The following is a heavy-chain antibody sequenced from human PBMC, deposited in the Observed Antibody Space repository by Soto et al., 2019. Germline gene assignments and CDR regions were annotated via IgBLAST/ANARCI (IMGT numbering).Heavy chain of an antibody. CDR2: IVVGSGNT. J-gene: IGHJ5*02. Sequence: ASVKVSCKASGFTFTSSAVQWVRQARGQRLEWIGWIVVGSGNTNYAQKFQERVTITRDMSTSTAYMELSSLRSEDTAVYYCAAAYSSSSQNWFDPGGKETLVTVS. CDR3: AAAYSSSSQNWFDP. CDR1: GFTFTSSA. D-gene: IGHD6-6*01. V-gene: IGHV1-58*01.